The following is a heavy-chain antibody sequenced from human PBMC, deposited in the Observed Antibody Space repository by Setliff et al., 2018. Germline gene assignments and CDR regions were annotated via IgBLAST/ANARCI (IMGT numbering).Heavy chain of an antibody. Sequence: SETLSLTCTVSGGSISSGSYYWSWIRQPAGKGLEWIGRIYTSGSTNYNPSLKSRVTISVDTAKNQFSLKLSSVTAADTAVYYCARGGYSSLIGWFDPWGQGTLVTVSS. CDR3: ARGGYSSLIGWFDP. V-gene: IGHV4-61*02. CDR2: IYTSGST. D-gene: IGHD6-13*01. CDR1: GGSISSGSYY. J-gene: IGHJ5*02.